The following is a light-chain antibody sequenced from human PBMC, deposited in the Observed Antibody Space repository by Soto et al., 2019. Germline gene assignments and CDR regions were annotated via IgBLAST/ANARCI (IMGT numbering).Light chain of an antibody. J-gene: IGKJ2*01. Sequence: ATRMTQSPSSLSTSTGDRVTITCRASQGISSYLAWYQQKSGKAPKLMIYAASTLQSGVPSRFSGSGSGTDFTLTISSLQSEDFATYYCQQYNNFPYTVGQGTKLEIK. CDR3: QQYNNFPYT. V-gene: IGKV1-8*01. CDR2: AAS. CDR1: QGISSY.